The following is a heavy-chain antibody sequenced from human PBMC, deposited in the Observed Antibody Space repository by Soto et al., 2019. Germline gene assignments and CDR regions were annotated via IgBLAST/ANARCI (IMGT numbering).Heavy chain of an antibody. D-gene: IGHD2-21*02. CDR2: IYYSGST. Sequence: WETLSLTCTVSGGSISSYYWSWIRQPPGKGLEWIGYIYYSGSTNYNPSLKSRVTISVDTSKNQFSLKLSSVTAADTAVYYCARGPSYCGGDCYSNYYYYGMDVWGQGTTVTVSS. V-gene: IGHV4-59*01. CDR1: GGSISSYY. CDR3: ARGPSYCGGDCYSNYYYYGMDV. J-gene: IGHJ6*02.